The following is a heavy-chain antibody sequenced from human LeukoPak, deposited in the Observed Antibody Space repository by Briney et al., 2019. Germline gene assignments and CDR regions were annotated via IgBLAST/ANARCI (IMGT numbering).Heavy chain of an antibody. J-gene: IGHJ4*02. CDR1: GFTFRTSG. V-gene: IGHV3-30*12. CDR3: ARDKDWYFGY. Sequence: GGSLRLSCAASGFTFRTSGMHWVRQAPGKGLEWVAIDGTNTYYADSVKGRFTISRDNSKNTLYLQMNSLSGEDTAVYYCARDKDWYFGYWGQGTLVTVSS. CDR2: DGTNT. D-gene: IGHD3/OR15-3a*01.